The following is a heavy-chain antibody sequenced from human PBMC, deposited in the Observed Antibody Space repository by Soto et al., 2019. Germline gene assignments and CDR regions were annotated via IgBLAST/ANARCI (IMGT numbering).Heavy chain of an antibody. CDR2: IYYSGST. D-gene: IGHD3-22*01. V-gene: IGHV4-39*01. CDR3: ARHWHYYDSSGYYSLRANWFDP. CDR1: GGSISSSSYY. J-gene: IGHJ5*02. Sequence: SETLSLTCTVSGGSISSSSYYWGWIRQPPGKGLEWIGSIYYSGSTYYNPSLKSRVTISVDTSKNQFSLKLSSVTAADTAVYYCARHWHYYDSSGYYSLRANWFDPWGQGTLVTVSS.